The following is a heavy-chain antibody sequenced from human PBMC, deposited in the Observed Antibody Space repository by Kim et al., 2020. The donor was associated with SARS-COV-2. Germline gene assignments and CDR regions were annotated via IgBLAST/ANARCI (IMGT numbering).Heavy chain of an antibody. CDR1: GGSISSYY. D-gene: IGHD6-13*01. CDR3: ARREQQLAFFDY. J-gene: IGHJ4*02. Sequence: SETLSLTCTVSGGSISSYYWSWIRQPPGKGLEWIGYIYYSGSTNYNPSLKSRVTISVDTSKNQFSLKLSSVTAADTAVYYCARREQQLAFFDYWGQGTLVTVSS. CDR2: IYYSGST. V-gene: IGHV4-59*13.